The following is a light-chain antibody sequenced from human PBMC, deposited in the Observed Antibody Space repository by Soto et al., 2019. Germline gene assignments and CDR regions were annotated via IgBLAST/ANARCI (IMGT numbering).Light chain of an antibody. CDR3: QQYNNWPLYT. V-gene: IGKV3-15*01. Sequence: EIVMTQSPATLSVSPGERATLSCRASQSVGGNLAWYQQRPGRAPRLLIYDASTRATDIPARFSGSGSGTEFTLSIGSIQSEDFAVYYCQQYNNWPLYTFGQGTKLEIK. CDR1: QSVGGN. CDR2: DAS. J-gene: IGKJ2*01.